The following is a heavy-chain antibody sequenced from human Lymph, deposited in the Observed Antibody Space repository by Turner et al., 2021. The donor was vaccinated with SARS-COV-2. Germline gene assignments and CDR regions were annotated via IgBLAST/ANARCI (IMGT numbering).Heavy chain of an antibody. Sequence: QVQLVESGGGVVQPGRSLRLSCTACGFTFSSYGMHCGRQAPGKGLEWVAVIWYDGSNKYYADSVKGRFTISRDNSKNTLYLQMNSLRAEDTAVYYCAREGAYGGNSGGFDYWGQGTLVTVSS. D-gene: IGHD4-17*01. J-gene: IGHJ4*02. CDR3: AREGAYGGNSGGFDY. CDR1: GFTFSSYG. CDR2: IWYDGSNK. V-gene: IGHV3-33*01.